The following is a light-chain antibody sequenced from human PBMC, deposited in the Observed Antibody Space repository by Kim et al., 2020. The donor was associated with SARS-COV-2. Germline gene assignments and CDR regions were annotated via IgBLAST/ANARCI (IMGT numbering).Light chain of an antibody. CDR1: NMGGKS. J-gene: IGLJ2*01. Sequence: AQGQKAKITCGGYNMGGKSVNWYQKKPGQARLAVIYSDDERPSGIHERFSGSNSGNTATLTISRVEAGDEAVYYCQVWDSNTDHLIFGGGTQLTVL. CDR2: SDD. CDR3: QVWDSNTDHLI. V-gene: IGLV3-21*04.